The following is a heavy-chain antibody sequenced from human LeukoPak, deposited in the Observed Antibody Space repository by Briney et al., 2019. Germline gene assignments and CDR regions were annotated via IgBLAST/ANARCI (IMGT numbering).Heavy chain of an antibody. D-gene: IGHD5-24*01. V-gene: IGHV3-30-3*01. CDR1: GFTFSSYG. CDR3: ARVRKWLQFETYGMDV. J-gene: IGHJ6*02. CDR2: ISNDGSNK. Sequence: GRSLRLSCAASGFTFSSYGMHWVRQAPGKGLAWVAVISNDGSNKYDADSVKGRFTISRDNSKNTLYLQMNSLRAEDTAVYYCARVRKWLQFETYGMDVWGQGTTVTVSS.